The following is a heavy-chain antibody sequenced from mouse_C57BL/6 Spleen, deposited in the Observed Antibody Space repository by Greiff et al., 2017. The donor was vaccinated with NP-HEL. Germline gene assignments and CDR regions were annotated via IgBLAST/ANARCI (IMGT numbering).Heavy chain of an antibody. J-gene: IGHJ4*01. D-gene: IGHD4-1*01. CDR3: TRELGHYYAMDY. V-gene: IGHV5-9-1*02. CDR2: ISSGGDYI. Sequence: EVQGVESGEGLVKPGGSLKLSCAASGFTFSSYAMSWVRQTPEKRLEWVAYISSGGDYIYYADTVKGRFTISRDNARNTLYLQMSSLKSEDTAMYYCTRELGHYYAMDYWGQGTSVTVSS. CDR1: GFTFSSYA.